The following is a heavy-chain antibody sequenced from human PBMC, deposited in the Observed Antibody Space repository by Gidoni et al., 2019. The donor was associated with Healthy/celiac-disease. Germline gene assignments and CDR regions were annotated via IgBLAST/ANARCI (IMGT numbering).Heavy chain of an antibody. CDR1: GCSISSGGYY. D-gene: IGHD6-13*01. CDR2: IYYSGST. J-gene: IGHJ3*02. CDR3: ARATAGYSSSWGTFDI. Sequence: QVQLQESGPGLVKPSQTLSLTCTVSGCSISSGGYYWSWIRQHPGKGLEWIGYIYYSGSTYYNPSLKSLVTISVDTSKNQFSLKLSSVTAADTAVYYCARATAGYSSSWGTFDIWGQGTMVTVSS. V-gene: IGHV4-31*01.